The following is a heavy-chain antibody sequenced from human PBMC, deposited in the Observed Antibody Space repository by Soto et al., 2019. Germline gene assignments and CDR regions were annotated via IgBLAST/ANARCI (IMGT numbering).Heavy chain of an antibody. D-gene: IGHD1-26*01. J-gene: IGHJ4*02. V-gene: IGHV1-18*01. CDR3: ARAVPYSVGARLDY. CDR2: ISTYNTNT. Sequence: QVQLVQSGAEVKKPGASVKVSCKASGYTFTTYGITWVRQAPGQGLEWMGWISTYNTNTNYAQNVQGRVTMTTDTSKSTAYMELRSLRSDDTAVYYCARAVPYSVGARLDYWGQGTLVTVSS. CDR1: GYTFTTYG.